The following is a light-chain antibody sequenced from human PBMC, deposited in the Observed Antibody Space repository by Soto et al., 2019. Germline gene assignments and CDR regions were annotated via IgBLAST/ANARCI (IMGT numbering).Light chain of an antibody. CDR1: SSDVGGYNY. V-gene: IGLV2-14*01. Sequence: QSALTQPASVSGSPGQSITISCTGTSSDVGGYNYVSWYLQHPGKAPKLIIYDVTNRPSGVSNRFSGSKSGNTASLTISGLQAEDEADYYCSSYTSSSTYVFGTGTQLTVL. CDR3: SSYTSSSTYV. CDR2: DVT. J-gene: IGLJ1*01.